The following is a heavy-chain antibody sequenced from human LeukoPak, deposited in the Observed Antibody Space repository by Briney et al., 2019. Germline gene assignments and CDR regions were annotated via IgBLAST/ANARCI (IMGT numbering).Heavy chain of an antibody. V-gene: IGHV4-61*02. CDR1: GDSITSGTHY. CDR2: IYTSGST. CDR3: ARLSREVRGVRAYYYYMDV. D-gene: IGHD3-10*01. J-gene: IGHJ6*03. Sequence: SETLSLTCTVSGDSITSGTHYWTWIRQPAGKGLEWIGRIYTSGSTNYNPSLKSRVTISVDTSKNQFSLKLSSVTAADTAVYYCARLSREVRGVRAYYYYMDVWGKGTTVTISS.